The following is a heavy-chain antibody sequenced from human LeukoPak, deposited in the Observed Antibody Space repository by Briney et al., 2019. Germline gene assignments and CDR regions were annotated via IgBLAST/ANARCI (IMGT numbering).Heavy chain of an antibody. V-gene: IGHV3-48*01. J-gene: IGHJ5*02. D-gene: IGHD6-19*01. CDR1: GFTFSDYS. CDR3: ARDAGYSSGWFST. CDR2: ISPTGNVI. Sequence: GGSLRLSCVGSGFTFSDYSMNWVRQAPGKGLEWTAYISPTGNVIYYEDSVKGRFTISRDNAKNSVFLQMSSLRAEDTAVYYCARDAGYSSGWFSTWGQGALVTVSS.